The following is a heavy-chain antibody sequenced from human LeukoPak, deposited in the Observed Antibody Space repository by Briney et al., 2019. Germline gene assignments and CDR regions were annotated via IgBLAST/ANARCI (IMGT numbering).Heavy chain of an antibody. CDR1: GFTFDDYA. V-gene: IGHV3-9*01. CDR3: AKATAGDSTMVRGVNFDY. Sequence: GGSLRLSCAASGFTFDDYAMHWVRQAPGKGLEWVSVICWNSGSICYADSVKGRFTISRDNAKNSLYLQMNSLRAEDTALYDCAKATAGDSTMVRGVNFDYWGQGTLVTVSS. CDR2: ICWNSGSI. J-gene: IGHJ4*02. D-gene: IGHD3-10*01.